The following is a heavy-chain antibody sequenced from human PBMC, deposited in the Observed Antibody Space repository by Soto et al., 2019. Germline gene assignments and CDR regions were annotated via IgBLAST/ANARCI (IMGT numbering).Heavy chain of an antibody. Sequence: GGSLRLSCAASGFTFSSYGMHWVRQAPGKGLEWVAVISYDGSNKYYADSVKGRFTISRDNSKNTLYLQMNSLRAEDTAVYYCAKDPQPLLSSGWYGVDYWGQGTLVTVSS. V-gene: IGHV3-30*18. D-gene: IGHD6-19*01. J-gene: IGHJ4*02. CDR2: ISYDGSNK. CDR1: GFTFSSYG. CDR3: AKDPQPLLSSGWYGVDY.